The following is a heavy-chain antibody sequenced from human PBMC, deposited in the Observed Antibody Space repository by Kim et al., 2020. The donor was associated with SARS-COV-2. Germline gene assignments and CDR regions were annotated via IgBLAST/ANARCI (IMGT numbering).Heavy chain of an antibody. V-gene: IGHV3-53*01. Sequence: GGSLRLSCAASGFTVSSNYMSWVRQAPGKGLEWVSVIYSGGSTYYADSVKGRFTISRDNSKNTLYLQMNSLRAEDTAVYYCARAIPIASLYCGGDCSSDAFDIWGQGTMVTVSS. CDR1: GFTVSSNY. J-gene: IGHJ3*02. CDR2: IYSGGST. D-gene: IGHD2-21*02. CDR3: ARAIPIASLYCGGDCSSDAFDI.